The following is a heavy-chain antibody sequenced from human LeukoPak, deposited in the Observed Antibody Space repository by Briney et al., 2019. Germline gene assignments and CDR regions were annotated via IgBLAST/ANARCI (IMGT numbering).Heavy chain of an antibody. V-gene: IGHV7-4-1*02. D-gene: IGHD3-10*01. J-gene: IGHJ5*02. CDR2: INTNTGNP. CDR1: GYTFTSYA. CDR3: ARDFDGFGRGWFDA. Sequence: GASVKVSCKASGYTFTSYAMNWVRQAPGQGLEWMGWINTNTGNPTYAQGFTGRFVFSLDTSVSTAYLQISSLKAEGTAVYYCARDFDGFGRGWFDAWGQGTLVTVSS.